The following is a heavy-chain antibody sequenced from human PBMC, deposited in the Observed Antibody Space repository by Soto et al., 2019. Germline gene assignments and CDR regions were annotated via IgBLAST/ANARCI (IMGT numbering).Heavy chain of an antibody. V-gene: IGHV1-18*01. D-gene: IGHD2-2*01. CDR3: ARVVPGAEAWFGP. CDR2: ISLYSDGA. Sequence: GSSVKVSCKTSGYTFSNYGITWVRQAPGQPLEWLGWISLYSDGANYAQKFQGRVSMTTDTSTTTAYMELRSLRSDDTAVYYCARVVPGAEAWFGPWGQGTLVTVSS. J-gene: IGHJ5*02. CDR1: GYTFSNYG.